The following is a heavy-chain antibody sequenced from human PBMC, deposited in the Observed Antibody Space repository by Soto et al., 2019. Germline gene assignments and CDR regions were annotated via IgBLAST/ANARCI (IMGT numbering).Heavy chain of an antibody. CDR2: INHSGST. D-gene: IGHD6-19*01. CDR3: ASQVAGPSPYFDY. V-gene: IGHV4-34*01. J-gene: IGHJ4*02. Sequence: SSETLSLTCAVYGGSFSGYYWSWIRQPPGKGLEWIGEINHSGSTNYNPSLKSRVTISVDTSKNQFSLKLSSVTAADTAVYYCASQVAGPSPYFDYWGQGTLVTVSS. CDR1: GGSFSGYY.